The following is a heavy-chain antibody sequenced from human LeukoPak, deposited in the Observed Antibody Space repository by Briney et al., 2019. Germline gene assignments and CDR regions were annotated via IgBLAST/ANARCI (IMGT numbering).Heavy chain of an antibody. CDR3: ARDGWFGDYNWFDP. J-gene: IGHJ5*02. D-gene: IGHD3-10*01. CDR2: ISSASNTI. Sequence: GGSLRLSCAASGFTFSSYSMNWVRQAPGKGLEWVSYISSASNTIYYADSVKGRFTISRDNAKNSLYLRMNSLRAEDTAMYYCARDGWFGDYNWFDPWGQGTLVTVSS. V-gene: IGHV3-48*01. CDR1: GFTFSSYS.